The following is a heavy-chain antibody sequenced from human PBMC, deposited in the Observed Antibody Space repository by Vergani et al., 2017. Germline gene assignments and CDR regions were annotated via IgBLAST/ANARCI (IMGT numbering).Heavy chain of an antibody. D-gene: IGHD3-22*01. J-gene: IGHJ4*02. V-gene: IGHV3-21*01. CDR2: ISSSSSYI. CDR3: ARDIGVYYYDSSGSVDY. CDR1: GFTFSSYS. Sequence: EVQLVESGGGLVKPGGSLRLSCAASGFTFSSYSMNWVRQAPGKGLEWVSSISSSSSYIYYADSVKGRFTISRDNAKNSLYLQMNRLRAEDTAVYYCARDIGVYYYDSSGSVDYWGQGTLVTVSS.